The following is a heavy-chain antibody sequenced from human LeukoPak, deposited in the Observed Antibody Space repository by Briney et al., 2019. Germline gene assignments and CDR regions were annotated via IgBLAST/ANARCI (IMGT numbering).Heavy chain of an antibody. CDR2: GDYIRNT. V-gene: IGHV4-39*01. CDR3: ARHGHHGGHDY. Sequence: SETLSLTCTLSGGSLSAISGGPYSCSFNGQPPGKGLTWIGRGDYIRNTYNPSLKRRVTTSLDTSKNEFSLTVSSVTAADTDVYYCARHGHHGGHDYWGQGNLVTVSS. J-gene: IGHJ4*02. D-gene: IGHD2-15*01. CDR1: GGSLSAISGGPYS.